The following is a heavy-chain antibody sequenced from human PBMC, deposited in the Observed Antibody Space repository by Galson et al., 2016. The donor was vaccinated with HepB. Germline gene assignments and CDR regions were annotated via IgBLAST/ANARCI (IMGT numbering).Heavy chain of an antibody. CDR3: ARERWFSYGDRYFEY. V-gene: IGHV3-48*01. Sequence: SGFTFSNYGNNWVRRAPGKGLEWISYVSSSGITRYYADSVKGRFTISRDNAKNSLFLQMNSLRAEDTAVDYWARERWFSYGDRYFEYWGQGTLVTVSS. CDR1: GFTFSNYG. CDR2: VSSSGITR. D-gene: IGHD5-18*01. J-gene: IGHJ4*02.